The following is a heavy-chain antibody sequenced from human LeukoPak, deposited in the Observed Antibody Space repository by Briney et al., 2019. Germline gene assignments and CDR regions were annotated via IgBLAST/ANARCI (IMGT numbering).Heavy chain of an antibody. CDR1: GFTFSIYW. V-gene: IGHV3-7*01. Sequence: PGGSLRLSCAASGFTFSIYWMSWVRQAPGKGLEWVANIKQDGSEKYYVDSVKGGFTISRDNAKSSLYLQMNSLRAEDTAVYYCARVSYYYGSGSYYNPWYFDYWGQGTLVTVSS. J-gene: IGHJ4*02. CDR3: ARVSYYYGSGSYYNPWYFDY. CDR2: IKQDGSEK. D-gene: IGHD3-10*01.